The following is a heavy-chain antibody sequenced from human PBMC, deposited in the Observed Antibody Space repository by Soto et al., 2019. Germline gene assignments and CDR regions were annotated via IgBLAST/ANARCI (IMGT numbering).Heavy chain of an antibody. CDR3: ARDLPSDDFWSGYFRKNYGMDV. CDR1: GFTFSSYG. D-gene: IGHD3-3*01. V-gene: IGHV3-33*01. CDR2: IWYDGSNK. J-gene: IGHJ6*02. Sequence: PGGSLRLSCAASGFTFSSYGMHWVRQAPGKGLEWVAVIWYDGSNKYYADSVKGRFTISRDNSKNTLYLQMNSLRAEDTAVYYCARDLPSDDFWSGYFRKNYGMDVWRQGTTVTVSS.